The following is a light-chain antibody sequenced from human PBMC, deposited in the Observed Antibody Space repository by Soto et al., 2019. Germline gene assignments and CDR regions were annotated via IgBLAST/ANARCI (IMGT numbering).Light chain of an antibody. Sequence: EIALTQSPGTLSWSPGERATLSCRASQSVSSSYLAWYQQKPGQAPRLLIYGASSRATGIPDRFSGSGSGTDFTLTISRLEPEDFAVYYCQQYGSSPLWTFGQGTKVEIK. J-gene: IGKJ1*01. CDR1: QSVSSSY. CDR3: QQYGSSPLWT. CDR2: GAS. V-gene: IGKV3-20*01.